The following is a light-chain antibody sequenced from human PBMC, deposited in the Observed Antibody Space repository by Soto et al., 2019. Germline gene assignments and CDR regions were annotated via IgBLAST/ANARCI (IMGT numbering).Light chain of an antibody. CDR3: QTWDPSVV. CDR1: SGHSSYT. CDR2: LNSDGSH. J-gene: IGLJ2*01. V-gene: IGLV4-69*01. Sequence: QLVLTQSPSASAPLGASVNLTCTLSSGHSSYTVAWHQQQPEKGPRYLMHLNSDGSHRKGDGIPDRFSGSSSGAERYLTISSLQSEDEADYYCQTWDPSVVFGGGTKLTVL.